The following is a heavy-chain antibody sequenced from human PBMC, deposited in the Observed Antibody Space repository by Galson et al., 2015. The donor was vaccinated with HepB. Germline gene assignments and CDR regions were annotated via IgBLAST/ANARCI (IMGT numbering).Heavy chain of an antibody. CDR2: ISAYNGNT. CDR3: ARDSATITVAGTIWFDP. CDR1: GFIFSHVG. V-gene: IGHV1-18*01. Sequence: SVKVSCKASGFIFSHVGFSWVRQAPGQGLEWVGWISAYNGNTNYAQKFQGRVTMTTDASTTTVYMELRNLRSDDTAVYYCARDSATITVAGTIWFDPWGQGTLVTVSS. D-gene: IGHD6-19*01. J-gene: IGHJ5*02.